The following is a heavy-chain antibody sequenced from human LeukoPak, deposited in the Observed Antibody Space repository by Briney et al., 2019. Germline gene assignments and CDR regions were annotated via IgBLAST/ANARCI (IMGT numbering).Heavy chain of an antibody. CDR2: IYYSAST. V-gene: IGHV4-39*01. Sequence: PSETLSLTCTPSGGSISISSYYWGWIRQPPGKGLVWFGRIYYSASTYYNPSHKSRVPISVDTSKNQFYLKLSSVTATDTAVYHCARHYESLLGATIDYWGQGTLVTVSS. CDR3: ARHYESLLGATIDY. D-gene: IGHD1-26*01. J-gene: IGHJ4*02. CDR1: GGSISISSYY.